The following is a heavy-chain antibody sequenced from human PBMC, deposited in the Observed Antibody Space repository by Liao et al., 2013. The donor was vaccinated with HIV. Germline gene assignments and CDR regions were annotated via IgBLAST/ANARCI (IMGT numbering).Heavy chain of an antibody. D-gene: IGHD2-15*01. CDR3: ARVHLGYCRDESCYLGLDP. V-gene: IGHV4-39*07. J-gene: IGHJ5*02. CDR1: GGSIISSTYY. Sequence: QLQLQESGPGLVKPSETLSLSCTVSGGSIISSTYYWGWIRQPPGRGLEWIGSIHYSGSTSYNPSLKSRVTILVDMSKNDFSLRLNSVTAADTAVYYCARVHLGYCRDESCYLGLDPWGQGTLVTVSS. CDR2: IHYSGST.